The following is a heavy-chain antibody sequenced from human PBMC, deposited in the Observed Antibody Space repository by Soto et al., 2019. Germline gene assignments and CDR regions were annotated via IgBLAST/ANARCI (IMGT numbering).Heavy chain of an antibody. D-gene: IGHD4-17*01. CDR2: ISSSSSYI. J-gene: IGHJ3*01. V-gene: IGHV3-21*01. Sequence: GGSLRLSCAASGFTFSSYSMNWVRQAPGRGLEWVSSISSSSSYIYYADSMKGRFTVSRDNAKNSLYLQMNSLRAEDTAMYYCARDVTVSTWYAFDLWGQGTMVTVSS. CDR1: GFTFSSYS. CDR3: ARDVTVSTWYAFDL.